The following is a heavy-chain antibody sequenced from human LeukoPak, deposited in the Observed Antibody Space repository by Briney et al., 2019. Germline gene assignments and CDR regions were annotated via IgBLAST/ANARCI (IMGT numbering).Heavy chain of an antibody. D-gene: IGHD6-19*01. CDR3: ARLSGNGIAVAGVDS. J-gene: IGHJ4*02. Sequence: PSETLSLTCTGSGGSISSSRYYWGWVRQPPGRGLEWLVSIYYSVITHYNQSLKSRVTISVDTSQNPFSLKLSSVTAPDTAVYYCARLSGNGIAVAGVDSWGQGTLVTVSS. CDR2: IYYSVIT. V-gene: IGHV4-39*01. CDR1: GGSISSSRYY.